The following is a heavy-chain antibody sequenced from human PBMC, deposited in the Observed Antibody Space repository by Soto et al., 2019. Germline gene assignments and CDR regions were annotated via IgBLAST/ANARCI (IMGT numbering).Heavy chain of an antibody. Sequence: SETLSLTCTVSGGSISSSNYYWAWIRQPPGKGLEWIGNIYYTEGTYYNPSLKSRVTISVDTSKNQVSLQLFSVTAADTAVYYCVSAAKWGLLFDYWGQGTLVTVSS. CDR3: VSAAKWGLLFDY. V-gene: IGHV4-39*01. CDR2: IYYTEGT. J-gene: IGHJ4*02. D-gene: IGHD1-26*01. CDR1: GGSISSSNYY.